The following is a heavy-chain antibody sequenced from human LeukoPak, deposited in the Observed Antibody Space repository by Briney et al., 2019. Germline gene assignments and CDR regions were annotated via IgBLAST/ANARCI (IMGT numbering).Heavy chain of an antibody. J-gene: IGHJ5*02. CDR3: AREAIGYSSSWYWFDP. V-gene: IGHV1-69*13. CDR1: GGTFSSYA. D-gene: IGHD6-13*01. Sequence: SVKVSCKASGGTFSSYAISWVRQAPGQGLEWMGGIIPIFGTANYAQKFQGRVTITADESTSTAYMELSSLRSEDTAVYYCAREAIGYSSSWYWFDPWGQGTLVTVSS. CDR2: IIPIFGTA.